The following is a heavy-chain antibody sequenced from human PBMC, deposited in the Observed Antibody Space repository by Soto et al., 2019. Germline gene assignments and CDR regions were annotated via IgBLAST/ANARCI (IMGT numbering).Heavy chain of an antibody. CDR1: GGSISGYY. CDR2: IYYSGST. CDR3: ARDLGYSSSLSFDP. Sequence: SSETLSLTCTVSGGSISGYYWSWIRQPPGKRLEWIGYIYYSGSTNYNPSPKSRVTISVDTSKNQFSLKLSSVTAADTAVYYCARDLGYSSSLSFDPWGQGTLVTVSS. D-gene: IGHD6-6*01. J-gene: IGHJ5*02. V-gene: IGHV4-59*01.